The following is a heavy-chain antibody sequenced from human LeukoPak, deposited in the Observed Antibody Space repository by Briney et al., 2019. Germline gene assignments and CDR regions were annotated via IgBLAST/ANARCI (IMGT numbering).Heavy chain of an antibody. D-gene: IGHD3-10*01. CDR3: ARHELGPDAFDI. J-gene: IGHJ3*02. Sequence: SETLSLTCTVSGGSISSYYWSWIRQPPGKGLEWIGYIYYSGSTNYNPSLKSRVTISVDTSKNQFSLKLSSVTAADTAVYYCARHELGPDAFDIWGQGTMVTVSS. CDR2: IYYSGST. V-gene: IGHV4-59*08. CDR1: GGSISSYY.